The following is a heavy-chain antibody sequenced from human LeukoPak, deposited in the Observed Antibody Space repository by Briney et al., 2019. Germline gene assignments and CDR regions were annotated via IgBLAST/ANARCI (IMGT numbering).Heavy chain of an antibody. Sequence: ASVKVSCKASGYSFTSYYVHWVRQAPGQGLEWVGIINPRTGSTTYAQKVQGRVIVTRDTSTSTVYMELSSLRSEDTAVYYCARELVEVGATRFFYGMDVWGQGTTVTVSS. D-gene: IGHD1-26*01. CDR1: GYSFTSYY. J-gene: IGHJ6*02. V-gene: IGHV1-46*01. CDR2: INPRTGST. CDR3: ARELVEVGATRFFYGMDV.